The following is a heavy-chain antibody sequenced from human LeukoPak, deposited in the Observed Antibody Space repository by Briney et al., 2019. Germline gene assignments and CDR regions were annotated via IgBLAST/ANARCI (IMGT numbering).Heavy chain of an antibody. CDR1: GFTFSSYA. V-gene: IGHV3-23*01. CDR3: AKDSSKWLLDAFDI. D-gene: IGHD3-22*01. CDR2: ISGSGGSA. Sequence: GGSLRLSCAASGFTFSSYAMSWVRQAPGKGLEWVSAISGSGGSAYYADSVEGRFAISRDNSKNTLYLQMNSLRAEDTAVYYCAKDSSKWLLDAFDIWGQGTMVTVSS. J-gene: IGHJ3*02.